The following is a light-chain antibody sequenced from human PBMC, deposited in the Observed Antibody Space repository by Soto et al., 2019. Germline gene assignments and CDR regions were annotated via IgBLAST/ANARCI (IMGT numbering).Light chain of an antibody. CDR2: DVS. V-gene: IGLV2-14*01. CDR1: SSDVGAYNY. Sequence: QSALTQPASVSGSPGQSIAISCTGTSSDVGAYNYVSWHQQHPGKAPKLMIYDVSNRPSGVSDRFSGSKSGNTASLTISGLQAEDEADYYCSSYTTSDTYVFGSGTKVTVL. CDR3: SSYTTSDTYV. J-gene: IGLJ1*01.